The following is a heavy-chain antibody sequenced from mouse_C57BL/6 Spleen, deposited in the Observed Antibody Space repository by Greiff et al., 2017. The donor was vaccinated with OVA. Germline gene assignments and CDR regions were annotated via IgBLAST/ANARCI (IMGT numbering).Heavy chain of an antibody. CDR1: GFNIKDDS. Sequence: EVQLQESGAELVRPGASVKLSCTASGFNIKDDSMHWVKQRPEQGLEWLGWIDPENGATEYASKFQCKATITADTASNTAYLQLSSLTSEATAVYYCTSGLRRGGYAMDYWGQGTSVTVSS. V-gene: IGHV14-4*01. J-gene: IGHJ4*01. CDR3: TSGLRRGGYAMDY. D-gene: IGHD2-4*01. CDR2: IDPENGAT.